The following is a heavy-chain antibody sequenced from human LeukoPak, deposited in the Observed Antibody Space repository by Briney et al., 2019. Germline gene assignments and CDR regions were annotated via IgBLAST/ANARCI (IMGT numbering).Heavy chain of an antibody. V-gene: IGHV4-34*01. CDR2: INHSGST. CDR1: GGSFSGYY. CDR3: ARGHCSSTSCYPRRNYYYYMDV. J-gene: IGHJ6*03. D-gene: IGHD2-2*01. Sequence: SETPSLTCAVYGGSFSGYYWSWIRQPPGKGLEWIGEINHSGSTNYNPSLKSRVTISVDTSKNQFSLKLSSVTAADTAVYYCARGHCSSTSCYPRRNYYYYMDVWGKGTTVTVSS.